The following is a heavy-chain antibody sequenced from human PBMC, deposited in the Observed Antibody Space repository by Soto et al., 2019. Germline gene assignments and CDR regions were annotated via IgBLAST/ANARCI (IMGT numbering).Heavy chain of an antibody. CDR3: ARTTWELGVRFDY. V-gene: IGHV3-48*04. J-gene: IGHJ4*02. Sequence: GGSLRLSCAASGFIFRSYWMTWVRRAPGRGLQCLSYISGRGGTIYYADSVKGRFTISRDNAKNSLDLQMDGLRGDDTGVYYCARTTWELGVRFDYWGQGALVTVSS. CDR2: ISGRGGTI. CDR1: GFIFRSYW. D-gene: IGHD1-26*01.